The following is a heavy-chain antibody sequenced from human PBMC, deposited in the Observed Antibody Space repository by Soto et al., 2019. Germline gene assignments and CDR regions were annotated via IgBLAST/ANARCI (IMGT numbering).Heavy chain of an antibody. V-gene: IGHV1-69*01. CDR1: GGSFGSSA. CDR3: GRLRRDWGDAFDL. Sequence: QVQLVQSGADVKKPGSSVKVSCKTSGGSFGSSAISWVRQAPAQGLEWMGEIIPVFDKADYAQNFQGRLTITADEPTGTVFMQLSSLRSEDTAVYFCGRLRRDWGDAFDLWGLGTFVTVSS. D-gene: IGHD3-16*01. J-gene: IGHJ3*01. CDR2: IIPVFDKA.